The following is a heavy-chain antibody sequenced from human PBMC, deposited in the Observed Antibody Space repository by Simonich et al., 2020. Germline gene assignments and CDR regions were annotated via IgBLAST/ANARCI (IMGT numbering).Heavy chain of an antibody. CDR1: GYTFTGYY. Sequence: QVQLVQSGAEVKKPGASVKVSCKASGYTFTGYYMHWVRQAPGQGLERMGWINPNSGGTNYEQKFQGRVTMNRDTNISTAYMELSRLRSDDTAVYYCARGRLTGDKGAFDIWGQGTMVTVSS. D-gene: IGHD7-27*01. CDR2: INPNSGGT. V-gene: IGHV1-2*02. CDR3: ARGRLTGDKGAFDI. J-gene: IGHJ3*02.